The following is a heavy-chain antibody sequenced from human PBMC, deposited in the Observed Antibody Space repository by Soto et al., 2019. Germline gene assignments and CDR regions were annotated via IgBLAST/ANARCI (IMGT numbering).Heavy chain of an antibody. D-gene: IGHD3-22*01. CDR3: AKSPGMYYYDSSGYYYYEY. J-gene: IGHJ4*02. Sequence: GSLRLSCAASGFTFSSYAMSWVRQAPGKGLEWVSAISGSGVSTYYADSVKGRFTISRDNSKNTLYLQMNSLRAEDTAVYYCAKSPGMYYYDSSGYYYYEYWGQGTLVTVSS. CDR2: ISGSGVST. CDR1: GFTFSSYA. V-gene: IGHV3-23*01.